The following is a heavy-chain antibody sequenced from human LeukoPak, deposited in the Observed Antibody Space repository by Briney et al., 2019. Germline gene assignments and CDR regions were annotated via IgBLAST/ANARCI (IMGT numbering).Heavy chain of an antibody. Sequence: QPGGSLRLSCAASGFTFSSYGMHWVRQAPGKGLEWVAVIWYDGSNKYYADSVKGRFTISSDTSKNTLSLQMNSLRAEDTAVYYCARDLSPVVRASPMGYWGQGTLVTVSS. V-gene: IGHV3-33*01. CDR2: IWYDGSNK. J-gene: IGHJ4*02. CDR1: GFTFSSYG. CDR3: ARDLSPVVRASPMGY. D-gene: IGHD3-10*01.